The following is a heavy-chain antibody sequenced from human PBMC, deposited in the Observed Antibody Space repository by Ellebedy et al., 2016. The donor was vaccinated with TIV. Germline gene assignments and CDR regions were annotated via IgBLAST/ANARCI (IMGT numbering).Heavy chain of an antibody. CDR1: GYSIRTGYY. Sequence: MPGGSLRLSCTVSGYSIRTGYYWGWIRQPPGKGLEWSGSIYHSGDTYSNPSLKSRVTISVDTSKNQFSLKLSSVTAADTAVYYCGRDFTMVVDSWGQGTLVTVSS. D-gene: IGHD3-10*01. CDR2: IYHSGDT. V-gene: IGHV4-38-2*02. CDR3: GRDFTMVVDS. J-gene: IGHJ4*02.